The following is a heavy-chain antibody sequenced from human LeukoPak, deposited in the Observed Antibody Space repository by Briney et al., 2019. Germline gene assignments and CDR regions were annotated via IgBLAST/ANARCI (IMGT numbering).Heavy chain of an antibody. V-gene: IGHV3-30*04. CDR1: GFTFSSYA. D-gene: IGHD3-22*01. CDR2: ISYDGSNK. CDR3: ARARSGYYLDY. J-gene: IGHJ4*02. Sequence: PGGSLRLSCAASGFTFSSYAMHWVRQAPGKGLEWVAVISYDGSNKYYADSVKGRFTISRDNSKNTLYLQMNSLRAEDTAVYYCARARSGYYLDYWGQGTLVTVSS.